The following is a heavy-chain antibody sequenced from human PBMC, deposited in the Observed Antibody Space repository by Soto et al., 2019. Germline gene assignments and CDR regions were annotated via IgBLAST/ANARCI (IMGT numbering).Heavy chain of an antibody. CDR3: AASYGDSSSWYPQVD. CDR1: GFTFTSSA. Sequence: GASVKVSCKASGFTFTSSAMQWVRQARGQRLEWIGWIVVGSGNTNYAQKFQERVTITRDMSTSTAYMELSSLRSEDTAVYYCAASYGDSSSWYPQVDWGQGTLVTVSS. V-gene: IGHV1-58*02. CDR2: IVVGSGNT. J-gene: IGHJ4*02. D-gene: IGHD6-13*01.